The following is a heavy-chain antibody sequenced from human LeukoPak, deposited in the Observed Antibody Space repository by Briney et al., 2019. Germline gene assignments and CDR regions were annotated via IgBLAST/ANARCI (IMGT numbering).Heavy chain of an antibody. CDR2: IRYDGSNK. CDR3: AKDQGVAAAEGLY. Sequence: PGGSLRLSCAASGFTFSSYGMHWVRQAPGKGLEWVAFIRYDGSNKYYADSVKGRFTISRDNSKNTLYLQMNSLRAEDTAVYYCAKDQGVAAAEGLYWGQGTLVTVSS. CDR1: GFTFSSYG. V-gene: IGHV3-30*02. J-gene: IGHJ4*02. D-gene: IGHD6-13*01.